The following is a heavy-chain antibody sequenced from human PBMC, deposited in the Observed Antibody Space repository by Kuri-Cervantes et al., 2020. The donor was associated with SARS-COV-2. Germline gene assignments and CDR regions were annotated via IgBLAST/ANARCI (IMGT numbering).Heavy chain of an antibody. CDR1: GFTFSSYG. CDR3: AKDIGTRSTNFVTYDY. J-gene: IGHJ4*02. Sequence: GGSLRLSCAASGFTFSSYGMHWVRQAPGKGLEWVAVISYDGSNAYYADSVRGRFTVSRDNSKNTLSLQMNGLRAEDTAVYYCAKDIGTRSTNFVTYDYWGQGDLVTVSS. D-gene: IGHD2/OR15-2a*01. CDR2: ISYDGSNA. V-gene: IGHV3-30*18.